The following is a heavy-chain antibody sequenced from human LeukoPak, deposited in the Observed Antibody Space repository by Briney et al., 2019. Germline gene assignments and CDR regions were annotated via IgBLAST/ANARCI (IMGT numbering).Heavy chain of an antibody. D-gene: IGHD3-3*01. CDR3: AKDIYDFWSGYHLDY. CDR2: ISWNSGSI. V-gene: IGHV3-9*01. J-gene: IGHJ4*02. CDR1: GFTFDDYA. Sequence: GGSLRLSCAASGFTFDDYAMHWVRHAPGKGLEWVSGISWNSGSIGYADSVKGRFTISRDNAKNSLYLQMNSLRAEDTALYYCAKDIYDFWSGYHLDYWGQGTLVTVSS.